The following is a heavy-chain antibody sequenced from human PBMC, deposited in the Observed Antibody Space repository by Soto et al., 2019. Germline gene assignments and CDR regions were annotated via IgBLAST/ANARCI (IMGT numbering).Heavy chain of an antibody. CDR1: GFTFDDYA. D-gene: IGHD1-26*01. CDR2: ISWNSGSI. CDR3: PKDKGGRGYYYGMDV. J-gene: IGHJ6*02. Sequence: GGSLAVICASSGFTFDDYAMHWAGQAPGKGLEWVSGISWNSGSIGYADSVKGRFTISIDNAKNSLYLQMNSLRADDTALYYCPKDKGGRGYYYGMDVWGQGTTVTGSS. V-gene: IGHV3-9*01.